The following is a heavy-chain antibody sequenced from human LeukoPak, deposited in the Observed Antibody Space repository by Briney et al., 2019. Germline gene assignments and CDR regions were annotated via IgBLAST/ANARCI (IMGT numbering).Heavy chain of an antibody. V-gene: IGHV4-39*07. D-gene: IGHD4-17*01. CDR3: ARDHWDGYGDFLDAFDI. Sequence: PSETLSLTCTVSGDSISSSSYYWGWIRQPPGKGLEWIGSIYYSGSTYYNPSLKSRVTISVDTSKNQFSLKLSSVTAADTAVYYCARDHWDGYGDFLDAFDIWGQGTMVTVSS. CDR2: IYYSGST. CDR1: GDSISSSSYY. J-gene: IGHJ3*02.